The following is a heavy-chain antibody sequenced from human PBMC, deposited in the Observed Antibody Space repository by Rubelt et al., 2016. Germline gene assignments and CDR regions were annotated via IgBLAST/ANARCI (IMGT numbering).Heavy chain of an antibody. V-gene: IGHV4-39*07. CDR2: IYNSATT. CDR3: ARALAGYASGRGWFDP. Sequence: QLQLQESGPGLVKPSETLSLTCTVSGGSISSNNYYWGWIRQPPGKGLEWIGYIYNSATTSYKPSLKSRVTISADTSQNQFSLTRSSVTAADTAVYYCARALAGYASGRGWFDPWGQGTLVTVSS. D-gene: IGHD3-10*01. CDR1: GGSISSNNYY. J-gene: IGHJ5*02.